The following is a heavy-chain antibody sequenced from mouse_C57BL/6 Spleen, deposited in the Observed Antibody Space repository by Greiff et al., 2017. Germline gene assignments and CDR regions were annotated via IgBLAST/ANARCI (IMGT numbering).Heavy chain of an antibody. CDR3: ARRGLITAVAFDY. CDR1: GYTFTDYY. J-gene: IGHJ2*01. V-gene: IGHV1-26*01. D-gene: IGHD1-1*01. CDR2: INPNSGGT. Sequence: EVQLQQSGPELVKPGASVKISCKASGYTFTDYYMTWVKQSPGKSLEWIGDINPNSGGTSYDQKFKGKATLTVDTSSSTAYMELRSLTSEDSAVYYCARRGLITAVAFDYWGQGTTLTVSS.